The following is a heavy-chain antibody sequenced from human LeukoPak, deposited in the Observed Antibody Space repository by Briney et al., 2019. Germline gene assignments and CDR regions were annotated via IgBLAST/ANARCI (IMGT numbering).Heavy chain of an antibody. Sequence: SETLSLTCAVYGGSFSGYYWSWIRQPPGKGLEWIGEINHSGSTNYNPSLKSRVTISVDRSKNQFSLKLSSVTAADTAVYYCARFSPSGNWFDPWGQGTLVTVSS. J-gene: IGHJ5*02. D-gene: IGHD3-10*01. CDR2: INHSGST. CDR1: GGSFSGYY. V-gene: IGHV4-34*01. CDR3: ARFSPSGNWFDP.